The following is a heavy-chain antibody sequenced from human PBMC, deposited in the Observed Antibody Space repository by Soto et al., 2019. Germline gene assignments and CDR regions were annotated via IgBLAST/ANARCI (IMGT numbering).Heavy chain of an antibody. CDR2: ISYDGINK. CDR1: GFTFSSYG. J-gene: IGHJ6*02. CDR3: AKDRRPNYYYGMDV. D-gene: IGHD6-25*01. Sequence: QVQLVESGGGVVQPGRSLRLSCAASGFTFSSYGMHWVRQAPGKGLEWVAVISYDGINKYYADSAKGRFTISRDNSKNTLYLQMNSLRAEDTAVYYCAKDRRPNYYYGMDVWGQGTTVTVSS. V-gene: IGHV3-30*18.